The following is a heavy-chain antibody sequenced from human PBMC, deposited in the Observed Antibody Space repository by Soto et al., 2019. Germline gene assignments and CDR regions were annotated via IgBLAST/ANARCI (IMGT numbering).Heavy chain of an antibody. D-gene: IGHD2-21*02. J-gene: IGHJ4*02. CDR3: ASEDTYCGGDGYFDY. V-gene: IGHV1-69*02. CDR2: IIPILGIA. Sequence: QVQLVQSGAEVTKPGSSVKVSCKASGGTFSSYTISWVRQAPGQGLEWMGRIIPILGIANYAQKFQGRLTITADKSTSPAYMELSSLRSEDTAVYYCASEDTYCGGDGYFDYWGQGTLVTVSS. CDR1: GGTFSSYT.